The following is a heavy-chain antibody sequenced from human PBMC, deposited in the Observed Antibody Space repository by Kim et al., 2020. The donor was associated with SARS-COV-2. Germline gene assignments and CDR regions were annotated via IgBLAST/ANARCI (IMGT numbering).Heavy chain of an antibody. D-gene: IGHD3-10*01. V-gene: IGHV3-21*01. J-gene: IGHJ4*02. CDR3: ASRPGSFDS. CDR2: TYI. Sequence: TYIFYADSVKGRFTISRDNAKNSLYLQMNSLRAEDTAVYYCASRPGSFDSWGQGTLVTVSS.